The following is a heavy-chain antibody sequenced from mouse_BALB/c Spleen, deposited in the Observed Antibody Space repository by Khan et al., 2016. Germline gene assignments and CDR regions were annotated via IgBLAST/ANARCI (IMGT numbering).Heavy chain of an antibody. V-gene: IGHV1-9*01. CDR3: ARRGYYRYSTYYAMDY. CDR1: GYTFSNYW. Sequence: QVQLQQLGIELMKPGASVKISCKATGYTFSNYWIEWVKQRPGHGLEWIGEILPGTDSANYDEKFKGKATFTAETSSNTVYMQLTSLTSEDSAVYFCARRGYYRYSTYYAMDYWRQGTSLTVSS. J-gene: IGHJ4*01. D-gene: IGHD2-3*01. CDR2: ILPGTDSA.